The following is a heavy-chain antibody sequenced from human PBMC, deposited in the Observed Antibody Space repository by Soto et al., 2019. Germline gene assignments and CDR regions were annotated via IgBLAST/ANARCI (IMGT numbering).Heavy chain of an antibody. D-gene: IGHD3-3*01. V-gene: IGHV1-18*01. CDR3: ARVPLPPMDDFSVN. J-gene: IGHJ4*02. Sequence: GASVKVSCKXSGYTFTSYGISWVRQAPGQGLEWMGWISAYNGNTNYAQKLQGRVTMTTDTSTSTAYMELRSLRSDDTAVYYCARVPLPPMDDFSVNWGQGTLVTVSS. CDR2: ISAYNGNT. CDR1: GYTFTSYG.